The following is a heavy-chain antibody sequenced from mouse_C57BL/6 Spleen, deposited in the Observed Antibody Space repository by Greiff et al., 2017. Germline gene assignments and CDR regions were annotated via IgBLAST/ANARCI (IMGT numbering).Heavy chain of an antibody. CDR3: AREGQLRLPGFDY. J-gene: IGHJ2*01. Sequence: QVQLQQSGAELVRPGTSVKVSCKASGYAFTNYLIEWVKQRPGQGLEWIGVINPGSGGTNYNEKFKGKATLTAHKSSSTAYMQLSSLTSEDSAVYFCAREGQLRLPGFDYWGQGTTLTVSS. CDR2: INPGSGGT. CDR1: GYAFTNYL. D-gene: IGHD3-2*02. V-gene: IGHV1-54*01.